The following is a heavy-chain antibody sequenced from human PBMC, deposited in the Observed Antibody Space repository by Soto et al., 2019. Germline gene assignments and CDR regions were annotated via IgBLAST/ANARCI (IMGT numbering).Heavy chain of an antibody. J-gene: IGHJ4*02. CDR1: GVSISDTSYY. CDR2: IYFNGKT. CDR3: ARQGSY. V-gene: IGHV4-39*01. Sequence: QLQLQESGPGLVKPSETLSLTCNVSGVSISDTSYYWGWIRQPPGKGLEWIGTIYFNGKTFYNPSLESRLTISVDTSKNQISLRLTSVTAADTAVYYCARQGSYWGQGTLVAVSS.